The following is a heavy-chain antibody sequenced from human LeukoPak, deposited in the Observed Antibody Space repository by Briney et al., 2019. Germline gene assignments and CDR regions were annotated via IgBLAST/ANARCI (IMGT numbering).Heavy chain of an antibody. CDR1: GYTFTSYD. CDR3: ARVLPKYYDFWSGYSDAFDI. D-gene: IGHD3-3*01. V-gene: IGHV1-8*03. Sequence: ASVKVSCKASGYTFTSYDINWVRQATGQGLEWMGWMNPNSGNTGYAQKFQGRVTITRNTSISTAYMELSSLRSEDTAVYYCARVLPKYYDFWSGYSDAFDIWGQGTMVTVSS. CDR2: MNPNSGNT. J-gene: IGHJ3*02.